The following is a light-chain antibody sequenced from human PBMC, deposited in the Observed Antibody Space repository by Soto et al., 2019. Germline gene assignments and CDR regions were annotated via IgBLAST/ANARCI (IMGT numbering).Light chain of an antibody. CDR3: QQYNDWPYT. Sequence: EIVMTQSPATLSVSPGEGATLSYRASQGISGDLAWYQQKPGQAPRLLIFGASTRATAIPARFSGSGSGTEFTLTISSLQSEDFAVYYCQQYNDWPYTFGQGTKLEIK. V-gene: IGKV3-15*01. CDR1: QGISGD. CDR2: GAS. J-gene: IGKJ2*01.